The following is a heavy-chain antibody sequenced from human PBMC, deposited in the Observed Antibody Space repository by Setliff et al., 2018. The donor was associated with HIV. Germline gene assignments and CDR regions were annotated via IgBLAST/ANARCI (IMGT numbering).Heavy chain of an antibody. J-gene: IGHJ4*02. CDR2: INHSGST. D-gene: IGHD1-7*01. Sequence: SETLSLTCGVHGGSFSGYYWSWIRQPPGKGLEWIGEINHSGSTRYNPSLKSRVTISLDTSQNQFSLKLSSVTAADTAMYYCARITGTTRWGQGTLVTVSS. CDR3: ARITGTTR. CDR1: GGSFSGYY. V-gene: IGHV4-34*01.